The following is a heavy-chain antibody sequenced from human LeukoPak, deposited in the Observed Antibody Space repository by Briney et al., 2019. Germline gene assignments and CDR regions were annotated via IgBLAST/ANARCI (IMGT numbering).Heavy chain of an antibody. CDR1: GFTFSSSA. D-gene: IGHD3-22*01. V-gene: IGHV3-23*01. CDR3: AKDPPVITHWFDP. Sequence: GGSLRLSCAASGFTFSSSAMSWVRQVPGKGLEWVSGISASGGSTSYADSVRGRFTISRDNSKNTLYVQMNSLRDEDTAVYYCAKDPPVITHWFDPWGQGTLVTVSS. J-gene: IGHJ5*02. CDR2: ISASGGST.